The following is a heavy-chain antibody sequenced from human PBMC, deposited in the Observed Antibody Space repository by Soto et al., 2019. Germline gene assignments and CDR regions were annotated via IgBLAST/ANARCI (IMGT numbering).Heavy chain of an antibody. Sequence: KTSETLSLTCAVSGGSISSSNWWSWVRPPPGKGLEWIGEIYHSGSTNYNPSLKSRVTISVDKSKNQFSLKLSSVTAADTAVYYCARSGYSYGSAFDIWGQGTMVTVSS. V-gene: IGHV4-4*02. CDR2: IYHSGST. CDR1: GGSISSSNW. D-gene: IGHD5-18*01. CDR3: ARSGYSYGSAFDI. J-gene: IGHJ3*02.